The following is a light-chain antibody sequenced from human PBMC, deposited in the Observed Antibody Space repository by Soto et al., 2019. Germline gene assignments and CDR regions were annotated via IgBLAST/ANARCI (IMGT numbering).Light chain of an antibody. CDR2: WAS. CDR1: QRVLYSSNNKNY. J-gene: IGKJ1*01. CDR3: QQYYSTPRT. Sequence: DIVMTQSPDSLAVSLGERATINGKSSQRVLYSSNNKNYLAWYQQKPGQPPKLLIYWASTRESGVPDRCSGSGSGTDFTLTISILQAEDVAVYYCQQYYSTPRTFGQGTKVEIK. V-gene: IGKV4-1*01.